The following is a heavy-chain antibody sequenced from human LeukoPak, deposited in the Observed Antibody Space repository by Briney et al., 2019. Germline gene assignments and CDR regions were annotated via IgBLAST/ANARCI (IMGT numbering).Heavy chain of an antibody. Sequence: ASVKVSCKASGGTFSSYAISWVRQAPGQGLEWMGGIIPIFGTANYAQKFQGRVTITADKSTSTAYMELSSLRSEDMAVYYCARRGIVGALDYWGQGTLVTVSS. CDR1: GGTFSSYA. CDR3: ARRGIVGALDY. CDR2: IIPIFGTA. D-gene: IGHD1-26*01. J-gene: IGHJ4*02. V-gene: IGHV1-69*06.